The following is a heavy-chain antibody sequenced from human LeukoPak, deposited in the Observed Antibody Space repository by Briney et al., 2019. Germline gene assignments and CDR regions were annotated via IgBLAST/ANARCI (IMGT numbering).Heavy chain of an antibody. Sequence: GGSLRLSCVASGFTFTNAWMSWVRQAPGKGLEWVGRIKSKTDGETTNYAEPVRGRFAISRDDSKSAVYLQMNSLKIEDTAVYYCTTGLGTYYHGSQRLIPIDYWGQGTLVTVSS. CDR3: TTGLGTYYHGSQRLIPIDY. J-gene: IGHJ4*02. V-gene: IGHV3-15*01. D-gene: IGHD3-10*01. CDR1: GFTFTNAW. CDR2: IKSKTDGETT.